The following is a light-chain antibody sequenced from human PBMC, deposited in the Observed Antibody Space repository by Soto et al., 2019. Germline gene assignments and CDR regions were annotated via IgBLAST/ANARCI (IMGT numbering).Light chain of an antibody. V-gene: IGKV3D-15*01. CDR1: QGIGDT. CDR2: NTS. Sequence: EIVLTQSPATLSVSPGEGVTLTCRASQGIGDTLAWYQHKPGQTPKLLIYNTSAMTTGVPARFSGSRSGTEFTLTINSLQPEDFATYYCQQYHTYSLTFGQGTKVDIK. J-gene: IGKJ1*01. CDR3: QQYHTYSLT.